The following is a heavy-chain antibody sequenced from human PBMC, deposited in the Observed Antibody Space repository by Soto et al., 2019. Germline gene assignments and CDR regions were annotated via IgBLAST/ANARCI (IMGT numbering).Heavy chain of an antibody. CDR2: ISSDGNNK. J-gene: IGHJ4*02. D-gene: IGHD1-26*01. V-gene: IGHV3-30-3*01. CDR3: ARWEQPLFDY. Sequence: QVRLVESGGGVVQPGRSLRLSCAASGFTVSAYTMHWVREAPGKGLEWVAVISSDGNNKYYTDSVKGRFTISRDTSTNTLYLQMNSLRAEDTAVYYCARWEQPLFDYWGQGTLVTVSS. CDR1: GFTVSAYT.